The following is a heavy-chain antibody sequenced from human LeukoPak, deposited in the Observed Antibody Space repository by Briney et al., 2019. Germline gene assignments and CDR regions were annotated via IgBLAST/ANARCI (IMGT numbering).Heavy chain of an antibody. J-gene: IGHJ3*02. D-gene: IGHD3-22*01. V-gene: IGHV4-59*01. CDR3: ARGLLYDSSPGAFDI. CDR1: GGSISSYY. Sequence: SETLSLTCTVSGGSISSYYWSWIRQPPGKGLEWIGYIYYSGSTNYNPSLKSRVTISVDTSKNQFSLKLSSVTAADTAVYYCARGLLYDSSPGAFDIWGQGTMVTVSS. CDR2: IYYSGST.